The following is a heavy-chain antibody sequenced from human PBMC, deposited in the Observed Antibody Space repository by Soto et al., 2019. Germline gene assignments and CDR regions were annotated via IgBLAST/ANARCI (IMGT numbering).Heavy chain of an antibody. CDR1: GFTFSSYA. CDR3: AGGWGLVSDAHLRG. CDR2: ISYDGSDE. V-gene: IGHV3-30-3*01. Sequence: QVQLVESGGGVVQPGRSLRLSCAASGFTFSSYAMHWVRQAPGKGLEWVALISYDGSDEYYADSVKGRLTISRDNSEYTLYLRMHSVRVEATAVYYCAGGWGLVSDAHLRGWGQGTLVTVSS. J-gene: IGHJ4*02. D-gene: IGHD2-2*01.